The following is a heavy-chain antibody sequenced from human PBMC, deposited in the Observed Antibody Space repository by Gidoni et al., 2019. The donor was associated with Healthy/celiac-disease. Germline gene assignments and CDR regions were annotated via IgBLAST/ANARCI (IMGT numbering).Heavy chain of an antibody. J-gene: IGHJ4*02. Sequence: VQSGAEVKKPGESLKISCKGSGYSFTSYWIGWVRQMPGKGLEWMGIIYPGDSDTRYSPSFQGQVTISADKSISTAYLQWSSLKASDTAMYYCARQAPKTGDRGVPGYWGQGTLVTVSS. D-gene: IGHD7-27*01. V-gene: IGHV5-51*01. CDR3: ARQAPKTGDRGVPGY. CDR2: IYPGDSDT. CDR1: GYSFTSYW.